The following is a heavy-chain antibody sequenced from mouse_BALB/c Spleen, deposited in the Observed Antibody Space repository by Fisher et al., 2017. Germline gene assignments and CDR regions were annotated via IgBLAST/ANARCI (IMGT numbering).Heavy chain of an antibody. J-gene: IGHJ4*01. Sequence: GRFTISRDNARNTLYLQMSSLRSEDTAMYYCARSSGRFYAMDYWGQGTSVTVSS. CDR3: ARSSGRFYAMDY. V-gene: IGHV5-6-5*01. D-gene: IGHD6-1*01.